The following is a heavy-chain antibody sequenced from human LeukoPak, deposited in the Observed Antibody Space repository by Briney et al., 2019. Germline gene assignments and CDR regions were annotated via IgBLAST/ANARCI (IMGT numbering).Heavy chain of an antibody. CDR2: ISYVGSNK. Sequence: PGGSLRLSCAASGFTFSSYAMHWVRQAPGKGLEWVAVISYVGSNKYYADSVKGRFTISRDKSKNTLYLQMNSLRAEDTAVYYCARGMRAYCGGDCYSPFDYWGQGTLVTVSS. CDR1: GFTFSSYA. V-gene: IGHV3-30*01. CDR3: ARGMRAYCGGDCYSPFDY. D-gene: IGHD2-21*02. J-gene: IGHJ4*02.